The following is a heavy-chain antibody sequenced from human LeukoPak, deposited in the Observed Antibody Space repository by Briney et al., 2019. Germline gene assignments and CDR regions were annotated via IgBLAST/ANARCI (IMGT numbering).Heavy chain of an antibody. Sequence: GGSLRLSCAASGFPFSPYWMGWVRQAPGKGLEWVGNIKEDGSEKYYVDFVKGRFTISRDNAKNSLSLQMNSLRAEDTAVYYCARDRGWLVSDYWGQGTPVTVSS. CDR3: ARDRGWLVSDY. D-gene: IGHD6-19*01. CDR1: GFPFSPYW. V-gene: IGHV3-7*03. CDR2: IKEDGSEK. J-gene: IGHJ4*02.